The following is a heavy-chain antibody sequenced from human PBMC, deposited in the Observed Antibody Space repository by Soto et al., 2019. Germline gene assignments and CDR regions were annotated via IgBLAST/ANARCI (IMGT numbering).Heavy chain of an antibody. J-gene: IGHJ4*02. Sequence: QVQLVQSGAEVKKPGASVKVSCKASGYTFTSYGLSWVRQAPGQGLEWMGWISAYNRNTNYAQKLQGRVTMTTDTSASTAYMELRSLRSDVTALYYCARVLALAAHFDYWGQGTLVTVSS. V-gene: IGHV1-18*01. CDR3: ARVLALAAHFDY. CDR1: GYTFTSYG. D-gene: IGHD3-3*02. CDR2: ISAYNRNT.